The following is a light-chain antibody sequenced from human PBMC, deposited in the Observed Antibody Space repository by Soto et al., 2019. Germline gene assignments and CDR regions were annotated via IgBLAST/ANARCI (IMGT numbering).Light chain of an antibody. Sequence: QSVLTQPASVSGSPGQSITISCTGTSSDVGSYNLVYWYQQHPGKAPKLIIYGDSNRPSGVPNPFSGSKSGNTASLTISGLQAEDESDYYCCASGVSSNVVFGAGTKLTVL. CDR2: GDS. V-gene: IGLV2-23*01. CDR1: SSDVGSYNL. J-gene: IGLJ1*01. CDR3: CASGVSSNVV.